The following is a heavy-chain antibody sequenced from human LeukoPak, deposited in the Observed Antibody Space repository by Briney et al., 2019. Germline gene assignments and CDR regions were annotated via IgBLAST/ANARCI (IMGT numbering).Heavy chain of an antibody. J-gene: IGHJ4*02. D-gene: IGHD2-2*01. V-gene: IGHV3-21*01. CDR1: GFTFISHS. Sequence: GGSLRLSCAASGFTFISHSMNWVRQAPGKGLEWVSTISSSGTYIYYADSVKGRFTISRDNAKNTLYLEMNSLRAEDTAVYYCARDWYHAIDYWGQGTLVTVSS. CDR3: ARDWYHAIDY. CDR2: ISSSGTYI.